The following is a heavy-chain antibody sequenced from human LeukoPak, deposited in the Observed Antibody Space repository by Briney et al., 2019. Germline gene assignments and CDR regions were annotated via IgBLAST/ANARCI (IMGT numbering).Heavy chain of an antibody. CDR3: AAQRWLQSDFDY. J-gene: IGHJ4*02. D-gene: IGHD5-24*01. CDR2: INPNSGGT. V-gene: IGHV1-2*02. CDR1: GYTFIDYY. Sequence: ASVKVSCKPSGYTFIDYYIHWVRQAPGQGLEWMGWINPNSGGTNYAQKFQGRVTMTRDTSISTAYMDPSRLRSDDTAVYYCAAQRWLQSDFDYWGQGTLVTVSS.